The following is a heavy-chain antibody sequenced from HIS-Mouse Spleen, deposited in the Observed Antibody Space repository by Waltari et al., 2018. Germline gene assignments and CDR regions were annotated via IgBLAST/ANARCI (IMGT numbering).Heavy chain of an antibody. CDR2: INHSGST. D-gene: IGHD2-2*01. Sequence: QVQLQQWGAGLLKPSETLSLTCAVYGGSFSGYYWSWIRQPPGKGLEWIGEINHSGSTNYNPSRKSRVTISVDTSKTQFSRTLSSVTAADTAVYYCARSKGYCSSTSCYYFDYWGQGTLVTVSS. V-gene: IGHV4-34*01. CDR3: ARSKGYCSSTSCYYFDY. J-gene: IGHJ4*02. CDR1: GGSFSGYY.